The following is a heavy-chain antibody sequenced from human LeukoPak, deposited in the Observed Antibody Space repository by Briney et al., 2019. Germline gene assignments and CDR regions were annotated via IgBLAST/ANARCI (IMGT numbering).Heavy chain of an antibody. Sequence: GGSLTLSCAASGFTFSSYWMSWVRQAPGKGLEWVSNIKQDGSEKYYVDSVKGRFTIYRDNAKNSLYLQMNSLSAADTAVYYCARADYSSTWSHDYYYMDVWGKGTTVTVSS. CDR3: ARADYSSTWSHDYYYMDV. D-gene: IGHD6-13*01. J-gene: IGHJ6*03. CDR2: IKQDGSEK. CDR1: GFTFSSYW. V-gene: IGHV3-7*01.